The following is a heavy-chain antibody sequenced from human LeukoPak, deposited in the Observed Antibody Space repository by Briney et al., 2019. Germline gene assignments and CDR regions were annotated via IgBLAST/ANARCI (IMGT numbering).Heavy chain of an antibody. CDR2: IIPVLGVS. V-gene: IGHV1-69*04. CDR3: AKGGGSSSSIVVVTAKGYYFDY. Sequence: SVKVSCKASGGSFSSYVITWVRQAPGHGLEWMGRIIPVLGVSNFAQKFQGRVTITADKSTNTAHMELSRLESGDTAVYYCAKGGGSSSSIVVVTAKGYYFDYWGQGTLVTVSS. D-gene: IGHD2-21*02. J-gene: IGHJ4*02. CDR1: GGSFSSYV.